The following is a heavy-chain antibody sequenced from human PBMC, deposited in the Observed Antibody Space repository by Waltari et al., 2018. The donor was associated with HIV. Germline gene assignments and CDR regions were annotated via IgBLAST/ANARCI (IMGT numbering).Heavy chain of an antibody. V-gene: IGHV1-2*02. CDR1: GYTFTGYY. CDR3: AREPHITTADYYGMDV. Sequence: QVQLVQSGAEVKKPGASVKVSCKASGYTFTGYYMHWVRQAPGQGLEWMGWIKPNSGGTNYAQKFQGRVTMTRDTSISTAYMELSRLRSDDTAVYYCAREPHITTADYYGMDVWGQGTTVTVSS. CDR2: IKPNSGGT. J-gene: IGHJ6*02. D-gene: IGHD3-3*01.